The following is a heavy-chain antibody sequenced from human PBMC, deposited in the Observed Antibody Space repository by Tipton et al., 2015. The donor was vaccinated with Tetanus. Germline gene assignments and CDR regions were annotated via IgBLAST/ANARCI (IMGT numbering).Heavy chain of an antibody. Sequence: TLSLTCTVSGGSISSYYWSWIRQPPGKGPEWIGYIYYSGSTNYNPSLKSRVTISVDTSKNQFSLKLSSVTAADTAVYYCARGLGEAGSASWFDPWGQGTLVTVSS. D-gene: IGHD6-19*01. V-gene: IGHV4-59*12. CDR1: GGSISSYY. CDR2: IYYSGST. CDR3: ARGLGEAGSASWFDP. J-gene: IGHJ5*02.